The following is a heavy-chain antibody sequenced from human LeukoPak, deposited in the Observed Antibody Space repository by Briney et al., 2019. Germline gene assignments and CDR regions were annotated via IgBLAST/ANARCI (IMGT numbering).Heavy chain of an antibody. CDR1: GYTLTELS. V-gene: IGHV1-69*05. CDR3: ARTGYCSGGSCYSDYYYMDV. Sequence: SVKVSCKVSGYTLTELSMHWVRQAPGQGLEWMGGIIPIFGTANYAQKFQGRVTITTDESTSTAYMELSSLGSEDTAVYYCARTGYCSGGSCYSDYYYMDVWGKGTTVTVSS. CDR2: IIPIFGTA. D-gene: IGHD2-15*01. J-gene: IGHJ6*03.